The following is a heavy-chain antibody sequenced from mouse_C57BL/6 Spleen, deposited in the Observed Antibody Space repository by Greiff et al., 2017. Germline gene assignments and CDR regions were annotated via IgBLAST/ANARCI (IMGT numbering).Heavy chain of an antibody. CDR2: INPSNGGT. J-gene: IGHJ4*01. V-gene: IGHV1-53*01. CDR3: ARSYYGSSYGYYYAMDY. Sequence: QVQLKQPGTELVKPGASVKLSCKASGYTFTSYWMHWVKQRPGQGLEWIGNINPSNGGTNYNEKFKSKATLTVDKSSSTAYMQLSSLTSEDSAVYYCARSYYGSSYGYYYAMDYWGQGTSVTVSS. D-gene: IGHD1-1*01. CDR1: GYTFTSYW.